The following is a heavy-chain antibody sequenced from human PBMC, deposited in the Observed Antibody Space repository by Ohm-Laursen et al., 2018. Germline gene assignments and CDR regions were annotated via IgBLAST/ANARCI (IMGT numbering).Heavy chain of an antibody. Sequence: SDTLSLTCTVSGGSISNHYWNWVRQSPGKGLEWIGYIYHSGSTKYNPFFNSRVTISVDTSKNQFSLNLRSVTTADTAVYYCARDGVLTKRFGLDVWGQGTTVTVSS. J-gene: IGHJ6*02. D-gene: IGHD3-10*01. CDR1: GGSISNHY. CDR2: IYHSGST. V-gene: IGHV4-59*11. CDR3: ARDGVLTKRFGLDV.